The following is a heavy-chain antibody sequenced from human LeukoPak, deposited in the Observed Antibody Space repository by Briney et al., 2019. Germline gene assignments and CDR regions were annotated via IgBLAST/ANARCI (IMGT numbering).Heavy chain of an antibody. CDR2: ISSSGSGDNT. CDR3: ARGLGYSYGYGIDY. D-gene: IGHD5-18*01. V-gene: IGHV3-23*01. CDR1: GVTLSTYA. J-gene: IGHJ4*02. Sequence: GGSLRLSCAASGVTLSTYAMSWARQAPGKGLEWVSGISSSGSGDNTYYADSVKGRFTISRDSSKNTLYLQMNSLRAEDTAVYYCARGLGYSYGYGIDYWGQGTLVIASS.